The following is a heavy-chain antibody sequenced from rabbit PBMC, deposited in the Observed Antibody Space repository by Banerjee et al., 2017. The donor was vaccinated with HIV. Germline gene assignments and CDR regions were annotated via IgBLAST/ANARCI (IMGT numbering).Heavy chain of an antibody. J-gene: IGHJ6*01. V-gene: IGHV1S45*01. CDR1: GFSFSNTNY. Sequence: QEQLVESGGGLVQPGGSLTLTCTASGFSFSNTNYMCWVRQAPGKGLEWIACIYTNSARTWYASWVNGRFTISKTSSTTVTLQMTSLTAADTATYFCARNMGYGSSSGYYGLWGPGTLVTVS. CDR2: IYTNSART. CDR3: ARNMGYGSSSGYYGL. D-gene: IGHD1-1*01.